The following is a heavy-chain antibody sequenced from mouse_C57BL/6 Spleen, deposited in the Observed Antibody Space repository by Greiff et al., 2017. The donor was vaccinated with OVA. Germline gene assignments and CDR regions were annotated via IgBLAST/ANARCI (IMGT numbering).Heavy chain of an antibody. CDR2: IDPSDSYT. CDR1: GYTFTSYW. Sequence: QVQLKQPGAELVMPGASVKLSCKASGYTFTSYWMHWVKQRPGQGLEWIGEIDPSDSYTNYNQKFKGKSTLTVDKSSSTAYMQLSSLTSEDSAVYYCARRRTAQALYYFDYWGQGTTLTVSS. CDR3: ARRRTAQALYYFDY. J-gene: IGHJ2*01. V-gene: IGHV1-69*01. D-gene: IGHD3-2*02.